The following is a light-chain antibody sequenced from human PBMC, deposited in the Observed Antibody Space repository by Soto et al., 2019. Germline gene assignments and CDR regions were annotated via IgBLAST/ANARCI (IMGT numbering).Light chain of an antibody. CDR1: SSNIGANSD. Sequence: QSALAQPPSVSGVPGQRVTISCTGSSSNIGANSDVHWYQQLAGAAPKLLIYGNSNRPSGVSDRFSGSKSGTSASLAITGLQAEDEADYYCQSYDSSLSGFYVFGTGTKVTVL. J-gene: IGLJ1*01. V-gene: IGLV1-40*01. CDR3: QSYDSSLSGFYV. CDR2: GNS.